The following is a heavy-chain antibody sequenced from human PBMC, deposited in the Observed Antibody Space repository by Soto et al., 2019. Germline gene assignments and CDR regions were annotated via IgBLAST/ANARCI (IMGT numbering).Heavy chain of an antibody. CDR3: ARQMTTVGYCDY. J-gene: IGHJ4*02. CDR2: IYWDDDK. D-gene: IGHD4-17*01. CDR1: GFSVSTSGVG. Sequence: QITLEESGPTLVKPTQTLTLTCTFSGFSVSTSGVGVGWIRQPPGKALEWLALIYWDDDKRYSPSLKSRLTITKDTSKNQVVLTMANMDPVDTATYYCARQMTTVGYCDYWVQGTLVTVS. V-gene: IGHV2-5*02.